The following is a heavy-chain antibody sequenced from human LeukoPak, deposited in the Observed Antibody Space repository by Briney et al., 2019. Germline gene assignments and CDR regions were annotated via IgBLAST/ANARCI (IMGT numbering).Heavy chain of an antibody. D-gene: IGHD2-2*01. CDR3: GRACSSRTCGPRAGAYAVDI. J-gene: IGHJ3*02. CDR1: GFTFSSYS. Sequence: AGSLRLSCSASGFTFSSYSIGWVRQAPGKGLEWVSFISSGSGSISYADSVKGRFTISRDNAKNSLYLRMSSLRAEDTAVYYCGRACSSRTCGPRAGAYAVDIWGQGTMVTVSS. CDR2: ISSGSGSI. V-gene: IGHV3-21*06.